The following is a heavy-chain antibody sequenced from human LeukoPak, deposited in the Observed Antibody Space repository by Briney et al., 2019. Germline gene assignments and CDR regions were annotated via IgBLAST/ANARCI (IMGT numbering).Heavy chain of an antibody. CDR1: GYTFTGYY. D-gene: IGHD6-19*01. V-gene: IGHV1-2*02. J-gene: IGHJ3*02. CDR2: INPNSGGI. CDR3: GRDRAFAGTAPDAFDI. Sequence: ASVTVSCKASGYTFTGYYIHWVRQAPGQRLEWMGWINPNSGGIKYAQKFQGRVTMTRDTSISTAYMELSRLRSDDTAVYYCGRDRAFAGTAPDAFDIWGQGTMVTVSS.